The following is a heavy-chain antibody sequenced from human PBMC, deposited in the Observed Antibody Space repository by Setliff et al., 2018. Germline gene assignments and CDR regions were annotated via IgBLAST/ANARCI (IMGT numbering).Heavy chain of an antibody. CDR1: GYSISSGDYY. D-gene: IGHD1-1*01. V-gene: IGHV4-38-2*02. J-gene: IGHJ4*02. CDR3: ARVRNTQNGFFDY. Sequence: PSETLSLTCTVSGYSISSGDYYWGWIRQSPGKGLEWIGTIYHSGNTYYNPSLNSRLTISVDTSKNQFSLRLTSVTAADTAIYYCARVRNTQNGFFDYWSQGTLVTVSS. CDR2: IYHSGNT.